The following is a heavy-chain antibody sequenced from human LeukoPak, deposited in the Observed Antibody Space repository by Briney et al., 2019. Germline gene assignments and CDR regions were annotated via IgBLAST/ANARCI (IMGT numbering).Heavy chain of an antibody. CDR1: GFTFSTYW. CDR3: ARDRLGAEYDY. V-gene: IGHV3-7*01. Sequence: GGSLRLSCAASGFTFSTYWMSWVRQAPGKGLEWVANIKQDGTEKYYVDSVKGRFTISRDNAKKSLYLQMNSLRAEDTAVYYCARDRLGAEYDYWGQGTLVTVSS. J-gene: IGHJ4*02. CDR2: IKQDGTEK. D-gene: IGHD3-16*01.